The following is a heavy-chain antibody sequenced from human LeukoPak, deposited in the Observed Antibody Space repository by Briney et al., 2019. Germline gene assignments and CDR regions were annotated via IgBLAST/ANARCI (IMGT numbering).Heavy chain of an antibody. Sequence: GRSLRLSCAASGFTFSSYGMHWVRQAPGKGLEWVAVISYDGSNKYYADSVKGRFTISRDNSKNTLYLQMNSLRAEDTAVYYCAKRYFDYWGQGTLVTVSS. CDR1: GFTFSSYG. D-gene: IGHD1-14*01. V-gene: IGHV3-30*18. CDR2: ISYDGSNK. CDR3: AKRYFDY. J-gene: IGHJ4*02.